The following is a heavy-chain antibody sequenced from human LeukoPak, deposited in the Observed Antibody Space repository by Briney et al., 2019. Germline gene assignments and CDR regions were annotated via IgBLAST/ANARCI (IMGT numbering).Heavy chain of an antibody. V-gene: IGHV3-23*01. Sequence: GGSLRLSCAASGFTFSSYAMSWVRQAPGKGLEWVSAISGSGGSTYYADSVKGRFTISRYNSKNTLYLQMNSQRAEDTAVYYCANLPSIYQPLRFWGQGTLVAVSS. CDR1: GFTFSSYA. CDR3: ANLPSIYQPLRF. J-gene: IGHJ4*02. CDR2: ISGSGGST. D-gene: IGHD2-2*01.